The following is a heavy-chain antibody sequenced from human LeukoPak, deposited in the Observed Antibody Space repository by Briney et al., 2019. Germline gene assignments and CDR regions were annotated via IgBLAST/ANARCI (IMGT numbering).Heavy chain of an antibody. CDR3: ARACNWFDP. Sequence: SETLSLTCAVYGGSFSGYYWSWIRQPPGKGLEWIGEISHSGSTNYNPSLKSRVTISVDTSKNQFSLKLSSVTAADTAVYYCARACNWFDPWGQGTLVTVSS. CDR2: ISHSGST. V-gene: IGHV4-34*01. CDR1: GGSFSGYY. J-gene: IGHJ5*02.